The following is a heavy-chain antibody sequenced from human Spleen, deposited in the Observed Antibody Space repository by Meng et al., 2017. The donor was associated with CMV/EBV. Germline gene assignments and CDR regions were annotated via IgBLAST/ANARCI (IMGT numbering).Heavy chain of an antibody. D-gene: IGHD6-13*01. V-gene: IGHV1-69*02. Sequence: SVKVSCKASGGTFSSYTISWVRQAPGQGLEWMGRIIPILGIANYAQKFQGRVTIIADKSTSTAYMELSSLRSEDTAVYYCARGSSPARYWYYGMDVWGQGTTVTVSS. CDR2: IIPILGIA. CDR3: ARGSSPARYWYYGMDV. J-gene: IGHJ6*02. CDR1: GGTFSSYT.